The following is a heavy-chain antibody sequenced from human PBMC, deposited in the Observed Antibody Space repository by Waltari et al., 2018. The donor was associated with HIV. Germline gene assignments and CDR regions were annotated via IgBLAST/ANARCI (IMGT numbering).Heavy chain of an antibody. V-gene: IGHV1-18*01. CDR2: ISAYNANT. J-gene: IGHJ5*02. D-gene: IGHD6-6*01. CDR1: GYTFTSYG. CDR3: ARDSIQQLVRGGNWFDP. Sequence: QVQLVQSGAEVKKPGASVKVSCKASGYTFTSYGISWVRQAPGQGLEWMGWISAYNANTNYAQKFQGRVTMTTDTSTSTAYMELRSLRSDDTAVYYCARDSIQQLVRGGNWFDPWGQGTLVTVSS.